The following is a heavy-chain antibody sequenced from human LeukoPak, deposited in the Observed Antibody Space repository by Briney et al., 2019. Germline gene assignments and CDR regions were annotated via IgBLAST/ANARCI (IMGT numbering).Heavy chain of an antibody. V-gene: IGHV3-30*02. D-gene: IGHD1-26*01. CDR2: IRYDGSNK. Sequence: GGSLRLSCAASGFTFSSYGMHWVRQAPGKGLEWVAFIRYDGSNKYYADSVKGRFTISRDNSKNTLYLQMNSLRAEDTAVYYCAKDRSSPDAFDIWGQGTMVTVSS. CDR3: AKDRSSPDAFDI. CDR1: GFTFSSYG. J-gene: IGHJ3*02.